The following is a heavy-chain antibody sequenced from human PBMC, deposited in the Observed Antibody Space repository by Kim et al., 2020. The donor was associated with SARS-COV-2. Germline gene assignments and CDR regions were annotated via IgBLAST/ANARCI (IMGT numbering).Heavy chain of an antibody. V-gene: IGHV3-23*01. CDR2: ISGSGGST. CDR3: AKVDNWNWGFDY. Sequence: GGSLRLSCAASGFTFSSYAMSWVRQAPGKGLEWVSAISGSGGSTYYADSVKGRFTISRDNSKNTLYLQMNGLRAEDTAVYYCAKVDNWNWGFDYWGQGTLVTVSS. J-gene: IGHJ4*02. CDR1: GFTFSSYA. D-gene: IGHD1-7*01.